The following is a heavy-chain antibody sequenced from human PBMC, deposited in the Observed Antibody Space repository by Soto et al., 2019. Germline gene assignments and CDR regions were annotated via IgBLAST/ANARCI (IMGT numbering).Heavy chain of an antibody. CDR1: GFRFSDYG. CDR3: AKTSRVREIKNWCDP. D-gene: IGHD2-21*01. Sequence: QVQLVESGGGVVQPGRSLRLSCAASGFRFSDYGMHWVRQAPGKGLEWVAVISYDGSNKYHADSVKGRFTISSDNSKNTLYLQMNSLRAEDTAVYYCAKTSRVREIKNWCDPCGQGTLVTFSS. V-gene: IGHV3-30*18. J-gene: IGHJ5*02. CDR2: ISYDGSNK.